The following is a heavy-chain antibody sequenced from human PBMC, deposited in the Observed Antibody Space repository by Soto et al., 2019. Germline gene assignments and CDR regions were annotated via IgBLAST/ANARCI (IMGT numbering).Heavy chain of an antibody. D-gene: IGHD3-16*02. V-gene: IGHV4-39*01. CDR1: GGSISSSSYY. J-gene: IGHJ4*02. CDR3: ARLVRVVIVDY. CDR2: IYYSGST. Sequence: SETLSLTCTVSGGSISSSSYYWGWIRQPPGKGLEWIGSIYYSGSTYYNPSLKSRVTISVDTSKNQFSLKLSSVTAADTAVYYCARLVRVVIVDYWGQGTLVTVSS.